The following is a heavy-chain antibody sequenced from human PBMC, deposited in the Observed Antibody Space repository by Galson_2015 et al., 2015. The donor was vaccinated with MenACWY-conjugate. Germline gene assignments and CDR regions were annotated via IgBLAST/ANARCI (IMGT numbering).Heavy chain of an antibody. CDR2: IGNSGGNT. CDR1: GFTFNNYA. J-gene: IGHJ4*02. CDR3: AKGVWWTFDY. D-gene: IGHD2-21*01. Sequence: SLRLSCAASGFTFNNYAMNWVRQVPGKGLEWVSVIGNSGGNTSYADSVKGRFTISRDNSKNTLYLQMNSLRAEDTAVYYCAKGVWWTFDYSAQGTLVTVSS. V-gene: IGHV3-23*01.